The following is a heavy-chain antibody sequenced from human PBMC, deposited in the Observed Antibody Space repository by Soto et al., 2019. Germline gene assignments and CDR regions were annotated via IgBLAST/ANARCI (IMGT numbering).Heavy chain of an antibody. Sequence: GESLKISCKGSGYSFTSYWIGWVRQMPGKGLEWIGIIYPGDSDTRYSPSFQGQVTISADKSISTPYPQSSSLKASDTAMYYCASRSGSYYVREVLAFDIWGQGAMVTVSS. D-gene: IGHD1-26*01. CDR3: ASRSGSYYVREVLAFDI. J-gene: IGHJ3*02. V-gene: IGHV5-51*01. CDR2: IYPGDSDT. CDR1: GYSFTSYW.